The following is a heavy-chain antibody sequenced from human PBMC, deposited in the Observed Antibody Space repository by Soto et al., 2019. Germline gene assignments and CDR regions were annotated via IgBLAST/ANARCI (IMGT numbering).Heavy chain of an antibody. V-gene: IGHV3-23*01. J-gene: IGHJ4*02. CDR2: ISGTASRT. Sequence: QSGGSLRLSCAVSGFTPTTTPLSWVRQPPGKGLEWVTTISGTASRTYYVDSVKGRFFISRDNSKNTVTLQMNNLTLDDTAVYYCATSFRYFDNWGQGTRVTVSS. CDR1: GFTPTTTP. CDR3: ATSFRYFDN. D-gene: IGHD3-9*01.